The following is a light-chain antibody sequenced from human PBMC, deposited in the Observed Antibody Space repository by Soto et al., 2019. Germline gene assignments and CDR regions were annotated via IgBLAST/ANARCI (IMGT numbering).Light chain of an antibody. J-gene: IGLJ1*01. CDR3: SSYSITSTLYV. V-gene: IGLV2-14*01. CDR2: EVT. CDR1: SSDIGAYNY. Sequence: QSALTQPASVSGSPGQSITISCIGTSSDIGAYNYVSWCQQHPGKVPKLMIYEVTNRPSGLSNRFSGSKSGNTASLTISGLQAEDEAEYFCSSYSITSTLYVFGTGTKLT.